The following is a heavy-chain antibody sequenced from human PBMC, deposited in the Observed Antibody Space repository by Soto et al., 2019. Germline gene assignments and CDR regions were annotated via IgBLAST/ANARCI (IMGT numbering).Heavy chain of an antibody. J-gene: IGHJ3*02. CDR3: ARVSGHDAFDI. D-gene: IGHD3-10*01. CDR2: ISSSSSYI. Sequence: SLRLSCAASGFTFSSYSMNWVRQAPGKGLEWVSSISSSSSYIYYADSVKGRFTISRDNAKNSLYLQMNSLRAEDTAVYYCARVSGHDAFDIWGQGTMVTVSS. CDR1: GFTFSSYS. V-gene: IGHV3-21*01.